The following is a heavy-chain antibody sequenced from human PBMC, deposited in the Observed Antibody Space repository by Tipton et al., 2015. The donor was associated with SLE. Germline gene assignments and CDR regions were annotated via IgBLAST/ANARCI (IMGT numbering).Heavy chain of an antibody. J-gene: IGHJ2*01. CDR3: ARTAGRSVKLWYFDL. D-gene: IGHD5-18*01. CDR1: GGSISSYY. Sequence: QLVQSGPEVKPSETLSLTCTVSGGSISSYYWSWIRQPPGKGLEWIGYIYYSGSTNYNPSLKSRVTISVDTSKNQFSLKLSSVTDVDTAVYYCARTAGRSVKLWYFDLWGRGTLVTVSS. V-gene: IGHV4-59*12. CDR2: IYYSGST.